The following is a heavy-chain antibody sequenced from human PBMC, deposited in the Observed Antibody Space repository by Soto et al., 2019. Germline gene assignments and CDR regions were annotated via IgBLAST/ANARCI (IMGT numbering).Heavy chain of an antibody. J-gene: IGHJ4*02. Sequence: GASVKVSCKVSGYTLTELSMHWVRQAPGKGLEWMGGFDPEDGETIYAQKFQGRVTMTEDTSTDTAYMELSSLRSEDTAVYYCATRDSSGYLAAFDYWGQGTLVTVSS. CDR2: FDPEDGET. CDR3: ATRDSSGYLAAFDY. D-gene: IGHD3-22*01. CDR1: GYTLTELS. V-gene: IGHV1-24*01.